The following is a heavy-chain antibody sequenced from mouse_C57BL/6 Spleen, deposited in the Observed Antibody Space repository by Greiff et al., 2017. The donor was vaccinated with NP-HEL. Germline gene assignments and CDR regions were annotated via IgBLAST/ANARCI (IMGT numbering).Heavy chain of an antibody. V-gene: IGHV1-82*01. Sequence: VQLQESGPELVKPGASVKISCKASGYAFSSSWMNWVKQRPGKGLEWIGRIYPGDGDTNYNGKFKGKATLTADKSSSTAYMQLSSLTSEDSAVYFCARGGGSNYFAYWGQGTLVTVSA. D-gene: IGHD2-5*01. CDR2: IYPGDGDT. J-gene: IGHJ3*01. CDR3: ARGGGSNYFAY. CDR1: GYAFSSSW.